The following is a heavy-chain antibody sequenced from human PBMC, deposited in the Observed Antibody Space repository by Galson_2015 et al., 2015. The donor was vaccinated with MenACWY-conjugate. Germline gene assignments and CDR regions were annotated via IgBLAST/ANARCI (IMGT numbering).Heavy chain of an antibody. V-gene: IGHV4-59*01. D-gene: IGHD3-10*01. Sequence: QVQLQESGPGLVKPSETLSLTCTVSGGSISSYYWSWIRQPPGKGLEWIGYIYYSGSTNYNPSLKSRVTISGDTSKNQFSLKLSSLTAADTAVYYCARVLVRGTDYFDYWGQGTLVTVPS. CDR1: GGSISSYY. J-gene: IGHJ4*02. CDR2: IYYSGST. CDR3: ARVLVRGTDYFDY.